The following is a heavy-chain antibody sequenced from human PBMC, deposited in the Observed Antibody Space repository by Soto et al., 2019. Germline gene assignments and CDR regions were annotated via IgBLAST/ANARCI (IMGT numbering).Heavy chain of an antibody. CDR1: GGSISSYY. D-gene: IGHD2-2*03. CDR3: ARHGYCSSTSCYLASFDY. CDR2: IYYSGST. V-gene: IGHV4-59*08. J-gene: IGHJ4*02. Sequence: SETLSLTCTVSGGSISSYYWSWIRQPPGKGLEWIGYIYYSGSTNYNPSLKSRVTISVDTSKNQFSLKLSSVTAADTAVYYCARHGYCSSTSCYLASFDYWGQGTLVTVSS.